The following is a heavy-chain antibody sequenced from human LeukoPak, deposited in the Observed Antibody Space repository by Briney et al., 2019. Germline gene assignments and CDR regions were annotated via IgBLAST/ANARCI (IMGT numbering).Heavy chain of an antibody. J-gene: IGHJ4*02. Sequence: PGGSLRLSCAASGFTFSSYWMHWVRQAPGKGLVWVSRINSDGSSTSYANSVKGRFTISRDDAKNTLYLQMNSLRAEDTAVYYCARDYGTMIPCDYWGQGTLVTVSS. CDR2: INSDGSST. CDR3: ARDYGTMIPCDY. V-gene: IGHV3-74*01. D-gene: IGHD3-22*01. CDR1: GFTFSSYW.